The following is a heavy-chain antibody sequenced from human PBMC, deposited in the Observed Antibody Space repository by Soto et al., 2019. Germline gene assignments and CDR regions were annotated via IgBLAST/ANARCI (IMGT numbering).Heavy chain of an antibody. D-gene: IGHD2-15*01. CDR1: GGSISSYY. CDR3: ARAGASGSFLFDP. Sequence: SETLSLTCTVSGGSISSYYWSWIRQPPGKGLEWIGYIYYSGSTNYNPSLKSRVTISVDTSKNQFSLKLSSVTAADTAVYYCARAGASGSFLFDPWGQGTLVTVSS. J-gene: IGHJ5*02. V-gene: IGHV4-59*01. CDR2: IYYSGST.